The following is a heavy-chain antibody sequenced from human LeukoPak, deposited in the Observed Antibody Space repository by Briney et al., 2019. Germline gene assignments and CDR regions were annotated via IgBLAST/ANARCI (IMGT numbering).Heavy chain of an antibody. V-gene: IGHV3-30-3*01. CDR3: AKADRGYTYGSFDY. D-gene: IGHD5-18*01. CDR1: GFTFSSYA. J-gene: IGHJ4*02. CDR2: ISYDGSNK. Sequence: QTGGSLRLSCAASGFTFSSYAMHWVRQAPGKGLEWVAVISYDGSNKYYADSVKGRFTISRDNSKNTLYLQMNSLRAEDTAVYYCAKADRGYTYGSFDYWGQGTLVTVSS.